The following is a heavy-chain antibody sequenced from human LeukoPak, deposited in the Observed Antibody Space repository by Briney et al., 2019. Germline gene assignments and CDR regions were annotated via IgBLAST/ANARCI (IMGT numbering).Heavy chain of an antibody. CDR3: ARDPISGDHYGGMNWFDP. V-gene: IGHV1-69*06. CDR1: GYTFTSYA. J-gene: IGHJ5*02. D-gene: IGHD4-17*01. Sequence: ASVKVSCKASGYTFTSYAISWVRQAPGQGLEWMGGIIPIFGTANYAQKFQGRVTITADKSTSTAYMELSSLRSEDTAVYYCARDPISGDHYGGMNWFDPWGQGTLVTVSS. CDR2: IIPIFGTA.